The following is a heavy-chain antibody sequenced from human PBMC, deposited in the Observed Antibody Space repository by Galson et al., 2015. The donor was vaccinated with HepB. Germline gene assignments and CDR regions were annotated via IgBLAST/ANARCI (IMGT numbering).Heavy chain of an antibody. V-gene: IGHV3-33*08. D-gene: IGHD1-1*01. CDR1: GFTFSSYG. CDR2: IWYDGSNK. Sequence: SLRLSCAASGFTFSSYGMHWVRQAPGKGLEWVAVIWYDGSNKYYADSVKGRFTISRDNSKNTLYLQMNSLRAEDTAVYYCAREGNDGSYYYYGMDVWGQGTTVTVSS. CDR3: AREGNDGSYYYYGMDV. J-gene: IGHJ6*02.